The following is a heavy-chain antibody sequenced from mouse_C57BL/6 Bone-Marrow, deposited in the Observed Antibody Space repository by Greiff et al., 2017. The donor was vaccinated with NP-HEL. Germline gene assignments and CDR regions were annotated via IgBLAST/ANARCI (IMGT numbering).Heavy chain of an antibody. J-gene: IGHJ2*01. D-gene: IGHD2-2*01. Sequence: QVQLQQSGAELAKPGTSVKLSCKASGYTFTSYWMHWVKQRPGQGLEWIGYINPSSGYTKYNQKFKDKATLTADKSSSTAYMQLSSLTYEDSAVYYCARSGDSTMVTRDYWGQGTTRTVSS. CDR3: ARSGDSTMVTRDY. V-gene: IGHV1-7*01. CDR1: GYTFTSYW. CDR2: INPSSGYT.